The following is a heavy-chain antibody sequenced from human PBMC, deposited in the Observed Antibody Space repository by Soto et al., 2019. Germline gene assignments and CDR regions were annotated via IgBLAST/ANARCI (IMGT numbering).Heavy chain of an antibody. CDR3: ARDIDNRDYYYGLDV. Sequence: GGSLRLSCVASGFVFKNYEMNWVRQAPGKGLEWISYISNSGNTIYVADSMRGRFTISRDNAKNPLFLQMNSLRADDTAVYYCARDIDNRDYYYGLDVWGQGTTVTVSS. D-gene: IGHD1-20*01. V-gene: IGHV3-48*03. CDR1: GFVFKNYE. J-gene: IGHJ6*02. CDR2: ISNSGNTI.